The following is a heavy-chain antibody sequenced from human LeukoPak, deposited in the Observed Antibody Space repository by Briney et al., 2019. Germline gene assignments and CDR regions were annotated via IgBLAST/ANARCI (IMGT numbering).Heavy chain of an antibody. J-gene: IGHJ6*02. CDR3: ARGPYGDDSNGYYGMDV. CDR1: GVTLSSYA. V-gene: IGHV3-53*01. CDR2: IYSGGST. D-gene: IGHD4-17*01. Sequence: GGSLRLSCAASGVTLSSYAMSWARQAPGKGLEWVSIIYSGGSTYYADSVKGRFTISRDNSKNTLYLQMNSLRAEDTAVYYCARGPYGDDSNGYYGMDVWGQGTTVTVSS.